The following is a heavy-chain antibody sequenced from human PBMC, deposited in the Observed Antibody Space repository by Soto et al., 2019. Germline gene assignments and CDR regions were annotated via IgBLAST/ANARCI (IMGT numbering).Heavy chain of an antibody. CDR1: GFTFRSYV. Sequence: QVQLVESGGGVVQPGTSLRVSCVGSGFTFRSYVIHGVRQAPGKGLEWVALTSYDGSDKYYGDSVRGRLTISRDNSRNRVDLQMDSLRLEDTALYYCARWGTTGGLDVWGQGTLVSVSS. V-gene: IGHV3-30*13. D-gene: IGHD3-16*01. CDR2: TSYDGSDK. J-gene: IGHJ1*01. CDR3: ARWGTTGGLDV.